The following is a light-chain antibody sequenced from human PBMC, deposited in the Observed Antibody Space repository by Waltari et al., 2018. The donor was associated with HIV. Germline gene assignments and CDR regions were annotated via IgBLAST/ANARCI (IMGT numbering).Light chain of an antibody. V-gene: IGKV3-15*01. CDR2: GAS. CDR3: QQYNKWPET. J-gene: IGKJ1*01. Sequence: IVMTKSPATLSVSPGERATLSCRASQSVSTNLAWYQQKPGQAPRLLISGASTRATGLPARFSGSGSGTEFTLTISSLQSEDFAVYYCQQYNKWPETFGQGTKVEIK. CDR1: QSVSTN.